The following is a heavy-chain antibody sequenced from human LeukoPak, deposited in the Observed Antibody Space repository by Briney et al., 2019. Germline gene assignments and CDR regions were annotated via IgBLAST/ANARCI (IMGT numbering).Heavy chain of an antibody. D-gene: IGHD2-2*01. V-gene: IGHV3-48*04. Sequence: GGSLRLSCAASGFTFSSYSMNWVRQAPGKGLQWVSDISSSGTTIYYADSVKGRFTISRDNAKNSLYLQMNSLRAEDTAVYYCAREYCSTTSCLFDNWGQGTLVTVSS. CDR3: AREYCSTTSCLFDN. CDR2: ISSSGTTI. J-gene: IGHJ4*02. CDR1: GFTFSSYS.